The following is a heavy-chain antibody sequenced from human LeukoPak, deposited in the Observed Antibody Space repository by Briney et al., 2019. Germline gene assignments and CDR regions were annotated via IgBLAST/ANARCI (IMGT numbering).Heavy chain of an antibody. CDR3: ARESNRSPSWAPLI. CDR1: GFTFSNYA. Sequence: GGSLRLSCVASGFTFSNYAMHWVRQAPGKGLEWLTVISYDGSNEFYADSVKGRFTISRDNSKNTLYLQMNSLRAEDTAVYSCARESNRSPSWAPLIWGQGTLVTVSS. V-gene: IGHV3-30-3*01. CDR2: ISYDGSNE. J-gene: IGHJ4*02. D-gene: IGHD1-26*01.